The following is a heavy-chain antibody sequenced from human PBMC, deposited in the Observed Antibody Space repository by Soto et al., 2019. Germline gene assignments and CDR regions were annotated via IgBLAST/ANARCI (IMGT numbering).Heavy chain of an antibody. Sequence: SETLSLTCVVSGGSISSTNWWTWVRQTPGKGLEWIGEIYHTGSTKYNPSLKSRITISADTSKNQFSLKLSSVTAADTAVYYGARANYGQWLAYWGQGTLVTVPS. CDR1: GGSISSTNW. V-gene: IGHV4-4*02. J-gene: IGHJ4*02. D-gene: IGHD6-19*01. CDR3: ARANYGQWLAY. CDR2: IYHTGST.